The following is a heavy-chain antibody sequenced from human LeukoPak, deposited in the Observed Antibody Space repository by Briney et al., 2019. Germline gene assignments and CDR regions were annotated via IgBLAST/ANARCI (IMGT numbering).Heavy chain of an antibody. J-gene: IGHJ4*02. Sequence: GALRLSCAASGFTFSTYWISWVRQAPGKGLEWVGKIKQDGSEKNYVDSVKGRFTISRDNAKNSLFLQMNSLRAEDTAVYYCARDRGWATTMVRGTTYFDHWGQGTRVTVSS. D-gene: IGHD3-10*01. CDR2: IKQDGSEK. CDR3: ARDRGWATTMVRGTTYFDH. V-gene: IGHV3-7*04. CDR1: GFTFSTYW.